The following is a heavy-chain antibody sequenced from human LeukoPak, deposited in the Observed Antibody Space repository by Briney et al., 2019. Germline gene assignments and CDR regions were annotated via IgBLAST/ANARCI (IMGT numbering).Heavy chain of an antibody. Sequence: AAVKVSCKASGYIFSGHYIQWVRQAPGQGLEWMGWINPASGGTNNAQKFHGRVTMTTDTSINTVYMELNSLRSDDTAVYYRARVLFPSGPTHCFDPWGQGTLVTVSS. CDR1: GYIFSGHY. J-gene: IGHJ5*02. D-gene: IGHD2-21*01. CDR2: INPASGGT. V-gene: IGHV1-2*02. CDR3: ARVLFPSGPTHCFDP.